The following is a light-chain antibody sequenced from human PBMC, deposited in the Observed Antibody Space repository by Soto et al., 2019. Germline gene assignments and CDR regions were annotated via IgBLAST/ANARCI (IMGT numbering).Light chain of an antibody. J-gene: IGLJ2*01. CDR2: LSSDGSH. CDR3: QTWDTGARVV. V-gene: IGLV4-69*01. Sequence: QSVLTQSPSASASLGASVKLTCTLSSGHSSYAIAWHQQQPEKGPRYLMKLSSDGSHSKGDGIPDRFSGSSSGAERYLTISSLQSEDAADYYCQTWDTGARVVFGGGPKVTVL. CDR1: SGHSSYA.